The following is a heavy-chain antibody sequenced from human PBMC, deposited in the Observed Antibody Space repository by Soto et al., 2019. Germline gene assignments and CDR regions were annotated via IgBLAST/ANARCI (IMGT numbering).Heavy chain of an antibody. J-gene: IGHJ5*02. CDR2: INHSGST. CDR1: GGSFSGYY. D-gene: IGHD4-17*01. Sequence: SETLSLTCAVYGGSFSGYYWSWIRQPPGKGLEWIGEINHSGSTNYNPSLKSRVTISVDTSKNQFSLKLSSLTAADTAVYYCARHYGAFDPWGQGTLVTVSS. CDR3: ARHYGAFDP. V-gene: IGHV4-34*01.